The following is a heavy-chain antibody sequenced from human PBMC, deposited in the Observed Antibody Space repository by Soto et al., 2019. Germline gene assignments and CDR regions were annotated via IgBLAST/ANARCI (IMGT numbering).Heavy chain of an antibody. Sequence: EVQLLESGGGLVQPGGSLRLSCAASGFTFSSYAMSWVRQAPGKGLEWVSAISGSGGSTYYADSVKGRFTISRDNSKNTLYLQMTSLRAEDTAVYYCAKPQGYYDSSGYGAWGQGTLVTVSS. CDR2: ISGSGGST. V-gene: IGHV3-23*01. J-gene: IGHJ5*02. CDR3: AKPQGYYDSSGYGA. CDR1: GFTFSSYA. D-gene: IGHD3-22*01.